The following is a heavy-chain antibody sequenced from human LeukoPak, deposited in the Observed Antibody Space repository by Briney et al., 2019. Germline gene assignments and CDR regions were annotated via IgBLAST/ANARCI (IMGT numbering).Heavy chain of an antibody. CDR1: GGSISSYY. D-gene: IGHD1-26*01. Sequence: SETLSLTCTVSGGSISSYYWSWIRQPPGKGLEWIGYIYYSGSTNYNPSLKSRVTISVDTSKNQFSLKLSSVTAADTAVYYCAGEKQSGSDAFDIWGQGTMVTVSS. V-gene: IGHV4-59*12. CDR3: AGEKQSGSDAFDI. J-gene: IGHJ3*02. CDR2: IYYSGST.